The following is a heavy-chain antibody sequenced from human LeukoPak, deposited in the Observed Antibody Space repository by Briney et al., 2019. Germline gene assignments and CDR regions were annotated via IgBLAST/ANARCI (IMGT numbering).Heavy chain of an antibody. CDR1: GFTFSSYA. Sequence: TGGSLRLSCAASGFTFSSYAMNWVRQAPGKGLEWVSAISGSDGRTHFADSVKGRFTMSRDNSKNTLYLQMNSLRAEDTAVYYCAKVVHDFWSGSDYWGQGTLVTVSS. CDR2: ISGSDGRT. V-gene: IGHV3-23*01. CDR3: AKVVHDFWSGSDY. J-gene: IGHJ4*02. D-gene: IGHD3-3*01.